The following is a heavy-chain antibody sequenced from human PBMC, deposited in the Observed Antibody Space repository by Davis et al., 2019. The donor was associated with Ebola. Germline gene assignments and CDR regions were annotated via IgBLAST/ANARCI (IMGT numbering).Heavy chain of an antibody. J-gene: IGHJ4*02. D-gene: IGHD3/OR15-3a*01. Sequence: ESLKISCAASGFTFSSYSMHWVRQAPGKGLEWIGSSYHSGSTYYNPSLKSRVTISVDMSKNQVSLKLSSVTAADTAVYYCARDSSHVSGRVPLDSWGQGTLVTVSS. CDR1: GFTFSSYS. CDR3: ARDSSHVSGRVPLDS. CDR2: SYHSGST. V-gene: IGHV4-38-2*02.